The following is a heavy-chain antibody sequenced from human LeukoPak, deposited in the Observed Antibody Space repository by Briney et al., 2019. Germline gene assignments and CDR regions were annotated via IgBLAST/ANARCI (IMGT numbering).Heavy chain of an antibody. CDR1: GYSGIELD. V-gene: IGHV1-24*01. J-gene: IGHJ3*02. D-gene: IGHD3-3*01. Sequence: ASVKVSCKLSGYSGIELDMHWVRQAPAKGLEWMGGFDREDGGTIYARKFQGRVTMTEDTSTDTAYMELSSLTSEDTAVYYCATHTISGVVTYAFQMWGRGTLVAVSS. CDR2: FDREDGGT. CDR3: ATHTISGVVTYAFQM.